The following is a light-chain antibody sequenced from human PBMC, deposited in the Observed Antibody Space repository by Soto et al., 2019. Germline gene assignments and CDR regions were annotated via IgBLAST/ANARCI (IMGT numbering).Light chain of an antibody. V-gene: IGKV1-17*02. CDR3: QQSYSTPVT. CDR1: QGIRND. Sequence: IQMTQSPSSLSASVGDRVTITCRASQGIRNDLGWYQQKPGKAPKLLIYKASSLESGVPSRFSGSGSGTEFTLTISNLQPDDFATDYCQQSYSTPVTFGGGTKVDIK. J-gene: IGKJ4*01. CDR2: KAS.